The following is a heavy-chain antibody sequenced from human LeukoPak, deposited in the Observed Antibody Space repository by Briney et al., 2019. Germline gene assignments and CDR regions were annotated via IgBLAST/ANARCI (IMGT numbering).Heavy chain of an antibody. D-gene: IGHD6-19*01. CDR1: GFIFGDNW. CDR3: ARDHTVAGIVFDS. J-gene: IGHJ4*02. CDR2: INQDGSEK. Sequence: GGSLRLSCVASGFIFGDNWMGWVRQAPGKGLEWVANINQDGSEKYYVDSVKGRFTISRDNAENSLDLQMNRLRAEDTAVYYCARDHTVAGIVFDSWGQGTLVTVSS. V-gene: IGHV3-7*01.